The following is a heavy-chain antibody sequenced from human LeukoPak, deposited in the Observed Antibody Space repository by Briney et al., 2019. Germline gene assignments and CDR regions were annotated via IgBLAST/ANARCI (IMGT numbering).Heavy chain of an antibody. CDR2: IRGSGGTT. V-gene: IGHV3-23*01. J-gene: IGHJ4*02. D-gene: IGHD4-23*01. CDR1: GFTFSSYG. Sequence: GGSLRLSCAASGFTFSSYGMHWVRQAPGKGLEWVLAIRGSGGTTYYADSVKGRFTISRDNSKNTLYLQMNSLRAEDTAVYYCARDARDGYGGNPFDYWGQGTLVTVSS. CDR3: ARDARDGYGGNPFDY.